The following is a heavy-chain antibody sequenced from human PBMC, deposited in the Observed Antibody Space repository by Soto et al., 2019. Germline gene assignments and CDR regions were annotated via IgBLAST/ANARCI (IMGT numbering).Heavy chain of an antibody. CDR2: INHSGST. V-gene: IGHV4-34*01. CDR3: ARVQGRKAARPLDY. Sequence: QVQLQQWGAGLLKPSETLSLTCAVYGGSFSGYYWSWIRQPPGKGLEWIGEINHSGSTNYNPSLKSRVTISVDTSKTQFSLKLSSVTAADTAVYYCARVQGRKAARPLDYWGQGTLVTVSS. CDR1: GGSFSGYY. J-gene: IGHJ4*02. D-gene: IGHD6-6*01.